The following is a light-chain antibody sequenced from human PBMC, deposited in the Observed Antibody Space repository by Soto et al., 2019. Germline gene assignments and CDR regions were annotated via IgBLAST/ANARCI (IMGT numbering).Light chain of an antibody. CDR1: NIGSKS. CDR3: QVCASSSDRAVV. Sequence: SYELTQPPSVSVAPGKTARITCGGNNIGSKSVHWYQQKPGQAPVLVIYYDSDRPSGIPERLSGSNSGNTATLTITRVEAQDEADYYCQVCASSSDRAVVFGGGTKLTVL. J-gene: IGLJ2*01. CDR2: YDS. V-gene: IGLV3-21*04.